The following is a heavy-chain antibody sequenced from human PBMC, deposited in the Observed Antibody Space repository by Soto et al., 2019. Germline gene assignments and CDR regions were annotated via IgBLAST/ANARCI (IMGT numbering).Heavy chain of an antibody. CDR1: VFTVSSNY. D-gene: IGHD3-22*01. CDR2: IYSGGST. Sequence: GSLRLSGAASVFTVSSNYMSWVRQAPGKGLEWVSVIYSGGSTYYADSVKGRFTISRDNSKNTLYLQMNSLRAEDTAVYYCASYYYDSSGSEHDYWGQGTLVTVSS. V-gene: IGHV3-53*01. J-gene: IGHJ4*02. CDR3: ASYYYDSSGSEHDY.